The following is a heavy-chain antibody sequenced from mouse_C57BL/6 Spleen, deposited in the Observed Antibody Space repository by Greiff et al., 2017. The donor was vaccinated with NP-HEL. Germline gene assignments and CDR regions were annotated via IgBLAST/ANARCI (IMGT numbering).Heavy chain of an antibody. CDR3: ARGDYYGSSRVYFDV. CDR2: INPSTGGT. J-gene: IGHJ1*03. CDR1: GYSFTGYY. D-gene: IGHD1-1*01. Sequence: EVQLQQSGPELVKPGASVKISCKASGYSFTGYYMNWVKQSPEKSLEWIGEINPSTGGTTYNQKFKAKATLTVDKSSSTAYMQLKSLTSEDSAVYYCARGDYYGSSRVYFDVWGTGTTVTVSS. V-gene: IGHV1-42*01.